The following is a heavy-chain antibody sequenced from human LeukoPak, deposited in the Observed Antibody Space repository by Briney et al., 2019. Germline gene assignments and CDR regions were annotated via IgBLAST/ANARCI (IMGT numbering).Heavy chain of an antibody. CDR3: ASEPVVPAANLFDP. Sequence: SETLSLTCTVSGGSISRGSYYWSWIRQPAGKGLEWIGRIYTSGSTNYNPSLKSRVTISVDTSKNQFSLKLSSVTGADTAVYYCASEPVVPAANLFDPWGQGTLVTVSS. V-gene: IGHV4-61*02. D-gene: IGHD2-2*01. CDR2: IYTSGST. CDR1: GGSISRGSYY. J-gene: IGHJ5*02.